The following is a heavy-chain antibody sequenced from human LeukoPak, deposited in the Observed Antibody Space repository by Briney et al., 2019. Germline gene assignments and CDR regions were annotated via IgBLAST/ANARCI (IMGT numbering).Heavy chain of an antibody. D-gene: IGHD3-9*01. CDR1: GFTFSSYA. Sequence: GGSLRLSCAASGFTFSSYAMSWVRQAPGKGLEWVSAISGSGGSTYYADSVKGRFTISRDNSKNTLYLQMNSLRAEDTAVYYCARETSGRYFDWLSPEGPYYYYGMDVWGQGTTVTVSS. CDR3: ARETSGRYFDWLSPEGPYYYYGMDV. CDR2: ISGSGGST. V-gene: IGHV3-23*01. J-gene: IGHJ6*02.